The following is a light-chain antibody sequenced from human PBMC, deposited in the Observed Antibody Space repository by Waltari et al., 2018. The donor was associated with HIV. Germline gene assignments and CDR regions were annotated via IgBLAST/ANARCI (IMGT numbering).Light chain of an antibody. CDR1: QTVSNNY. Sequence: EIVLTQSPATLSLSPGERATISCGASQTVSNNYLAWYQQKPGLEPRLLIYDASSRAAGVPDRFSGRGSGTNVTLTISRLEPEDFAVYYCHQFGSSTSYTFGQGTKVEIK. CDR3: HQFGSSTSYT. J-gene: IGKJ2*01. CDR2: DAS. V-gene: IGKV3D-20*01.